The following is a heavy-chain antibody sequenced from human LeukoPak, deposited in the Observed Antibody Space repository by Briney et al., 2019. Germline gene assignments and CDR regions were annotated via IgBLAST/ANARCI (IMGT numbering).Heavy chain of an antibody. CDR2: ISGSGGST. CDR1: GFTFSGYA. CDR3: ARSFYSYGYYYYMDV. V-gene: IGHV3-23*01. D-gene: IGHD5-18*01. J-gene: IGHJ6*03. Sequence: GGSLRLSCAASGFTFSGYAMSWVRQAPGKGLEWVSGISGSGGSTYYADSVKGRFTISRDNSKNTLYLQMNSLRAEDTAVYYCARSFYSYGYYYYMDVWGKGTTVTVSS.